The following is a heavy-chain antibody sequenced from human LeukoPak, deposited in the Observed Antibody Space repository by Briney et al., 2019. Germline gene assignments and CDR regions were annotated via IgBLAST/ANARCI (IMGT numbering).Heavy chain of an antibody. CDR1: GFTFGDYP. V-gene: IGHV3-49*03. CDR3: SRAQKEWKEPHYYYYMDL. Sequence: GGSLRLSCTTSGFTFGDYPMSWLRQAPGKGLEWVGFIRRKADGGATEYAASVKGRFTISRDDSKSIAYLQMNSLKIEDTAVYYCSRAQKEWKEPHYYYYMDLWGTGTTVTISS. J-gene: IGHJ6*03. CDR2: IRRKADGGAT. D-gene: IGHD3-3*01.